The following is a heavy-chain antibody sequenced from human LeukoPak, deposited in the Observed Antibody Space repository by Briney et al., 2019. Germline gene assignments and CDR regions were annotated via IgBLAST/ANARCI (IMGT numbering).Heavy chain of an antibody. CDR3: ARVHVGYSSSWTKELKFDY. J-gene: IGHJ4*02. D-gene: IGHD6-13*01. CDR1: GGSFSGYY. Sequence: PSETLSLTCAVYGGSFSGYYRSWIRQPPGKGLERIGEINHSGSTNYNPSLKSRVTISVDTSKNQFSLKLSSVTAADTAVYYCARVHVGYSSSWTKELKFDYWGQGTLVTVSS. V-gene: IGHV4-34*01. CDR2: INHSGST.